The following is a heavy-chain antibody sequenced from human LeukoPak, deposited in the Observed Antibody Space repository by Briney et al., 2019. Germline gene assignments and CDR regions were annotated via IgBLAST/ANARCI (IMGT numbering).Heavy chain of an antibody. J-gene: IGHJ3*02. D-gene: IGHD3-3*01. Sequence: GGSLRLSCAASGFTVSSNYMSWVRQAPGKGLEWVSAISGSGGSTYYADSVKGRFTISRDNSKNTLYLQMNSLRAEDTAVYYCAKDRDYDFWSGGDAFDIWGQGTMVTVSS. V-gene: IGHV3-23*01. CDR2: ISGSGGST. CDR3: AKDRDYDFWSGGDAFDI. CDR1: GFTVSSNY.